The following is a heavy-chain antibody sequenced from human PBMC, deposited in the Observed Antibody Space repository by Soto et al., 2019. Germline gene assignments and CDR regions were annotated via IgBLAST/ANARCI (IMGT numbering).Heavy chain of an antibody. CDR3: ARDKHSYYNRWSGFDT. CDR2: TYYRSKWYN. V-gene: IGHV6-1*02. CDR1: GDSVSSNGAA. Sequence: QVQLQPSGPGLVKPSPTLSLTCAISGDSVSSNGAAWNWIRQSPSRGLEWLGRTYYRSKWYNDYQVSGKSRIHINPDTSKSQFSLQLNSVAPADTAVEYYARDKHSYYNRWSGFDTWGQ. J-gene: IGHJ5*02. D-gene: IGHD1-26*01.